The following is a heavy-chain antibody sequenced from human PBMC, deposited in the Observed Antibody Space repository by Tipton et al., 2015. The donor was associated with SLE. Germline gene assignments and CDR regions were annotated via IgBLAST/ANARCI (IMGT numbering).Heavy chain of an antibody. J-gene: IGHJ5*02. CDR3: ARGWYSRNWEWWFDP. CDR1: GGSMRSYS. Sequence: TLSLTCTVSGGSMRSYSCSWIRQPAGRGLEWIGYISETGKTDYNPSLKSRVTISLDTSKNQVSLKLTSVTAADTAVYYCARGWYSRNWEWWFDPWGQGTLVTVSS. V-gene: IGHV4-59*01. D-gene: IGHD6-13*01. CDR2: ISETGKT.